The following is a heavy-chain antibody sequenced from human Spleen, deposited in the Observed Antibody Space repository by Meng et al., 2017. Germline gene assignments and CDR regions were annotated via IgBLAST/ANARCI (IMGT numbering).Heavy chain of an antibody. CDR3: ASRSGFSSSSGYS. V-gene: IGHV4-4*02. Sequence: GSLRLSCAVSGGSISSTNWWSWVRQPPGKGLEWIGEIYHSGSTNYNPSLKSRVTISVDKSKNQFSLNLNSVTAADTAVYYCASRSGFSSSSGYSWGQGTLVTVSS. J-gene: IGHJ4*02. CDR2: IYHSGST. D-gene: IGHD6-6*01. CDR1: GGSISSTNW.